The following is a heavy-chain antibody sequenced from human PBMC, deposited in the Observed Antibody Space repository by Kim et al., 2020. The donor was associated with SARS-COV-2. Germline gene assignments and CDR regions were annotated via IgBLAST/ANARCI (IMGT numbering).Heavy chain of an antibody. CDR1: GYTFTSYD. CDR2: MNPNSGNT. V-gene: IGHV1-8*01. J-gene: IGHJ4*02. Sequence: ASVKVSCKASGYTFTSYDINWVRQATGQGLEWMGWMNPNSGNTGYAQKFQGRVTMTRNTSISTAYMELSSLRSEDTAVYYCARAFSDSSGWEPGIDYWGQGTLVTVSS. D-gene: IGHD6-19*01. CDR3: ARAFSDSSGWEPGIDY.